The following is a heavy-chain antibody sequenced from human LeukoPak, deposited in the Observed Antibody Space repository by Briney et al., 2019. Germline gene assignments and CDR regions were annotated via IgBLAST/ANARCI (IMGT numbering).Heavy chain of an antibody. CDR1: GFTFSGYE. CDR3: ARDLRFAVDTPMY. D-gene: IGHD5-18*01. CDR2: ISSSGTTK. Sequence: GGSLRLSCAASGFTFSGYEMNWVRQAPGKGLECISYISSSGTTKYYADSVKGRFTVSRDNAKNSLYLQMNSLRADDTAVYYCARDLRFAVDTPMYWGQGTLVTVSS. J-gene: IGHJ4*02. V-gene: IGHV3-48*03.